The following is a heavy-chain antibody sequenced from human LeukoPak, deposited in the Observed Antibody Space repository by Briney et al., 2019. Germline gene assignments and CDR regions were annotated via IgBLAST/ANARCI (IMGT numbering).Heavy chain of an antibody. D-gene: IGHD3-10*01. CDR1: GFTFTSYW. J-gene: IGHJ4*02. CDR2: INNDGSST. V-gene: IGHV3-74*01. Sequence: GGSLRLSCAASGFTFTSYWMHWVRQAPGKGLVWVSRINNDGSSTNYAASVKGRFTISRDNAKNTLYLQMNSLRAEDTAVYYCARDRSPGNFDYWGQGTLVTVSS. CDR3: ARDRSPGNFDY.